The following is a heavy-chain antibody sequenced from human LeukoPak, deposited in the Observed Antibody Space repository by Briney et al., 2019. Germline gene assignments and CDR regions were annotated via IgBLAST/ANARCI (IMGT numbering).Heavy chain of an antibody. CDR1: GITLSNYG. CDR3: VRDFRTQLDGYSPPYHFDY. CDR2: ISDSGGST. D-gene: IGHD5-24*01. Sequence: PGGSLRLSCAVSGITLSNYGMSWVRQAPGKGLEWVAGISDSGGSTNYADSVKGRFTISRDNARNSLFLQMNSLRAEDTAVYYCVRDFRTQLDGYSPPYHFDYWGQGALVTVSS. J-gene: IGHJ4*02. V-gene: IGHV3-23*01.